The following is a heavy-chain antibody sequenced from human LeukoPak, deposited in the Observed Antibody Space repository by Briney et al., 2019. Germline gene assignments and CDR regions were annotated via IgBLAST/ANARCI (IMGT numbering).Heavy chain of an antibody. CDR1: GYTFTSYY. D-gene: IGHD6-6*01. CDR2: INPSGGGT. V-gene: IGHV1-46*01. Sequence: ASVKVSCKASGYTFTSYYMHWVRQAPGQGLEWMGIINPSGGGTRYAQKFQGRVTMSRDTSTSTVHMELSSLRSEDTAVYYCAREYSSSSGVFVYWGQGTLVTVSS. J-gene: IGHJ4*02. CDR3: AREYSSSSGVFVY.